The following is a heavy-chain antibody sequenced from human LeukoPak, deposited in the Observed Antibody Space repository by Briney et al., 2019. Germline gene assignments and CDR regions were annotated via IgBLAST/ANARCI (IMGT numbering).Heavy chain of an antibody. J-gene: IGHJ4*02. CDR1: AFSFSSYV. D-gene: IGHD1-26*01. CDR3: AKDRSYLFDY. Sequence: GGSLRLSCAASAFSFSSYVMNWVRQAPGKGLEWVSFIRYDGSIKYYADSVKGRFTISRDNSKNTLYQEMNSLRAEDTAVYYCAKDRSYLFDYWGQGTLVTVSS. CDR2: IRYDGSIK. V-gene: IGHV3-30*02.